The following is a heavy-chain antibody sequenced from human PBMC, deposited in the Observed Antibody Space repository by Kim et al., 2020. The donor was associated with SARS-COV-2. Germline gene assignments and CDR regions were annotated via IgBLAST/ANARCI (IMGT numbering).Heavy chain of an antibody. V-gene: IGHV1-24*01. D-gene: IGHD4-17*01. CDR1: GYTLTELS. CDR2: FDPEDGET. CDR3: ATAHTVYGDYAPYYYYYGM. Sequence: ASVKVSCKVSGYTLTELSMHWVRQAPGKGLEWMGGFDPEDGETIYAQKFQGRVTITEDTSTDTAYMELSSMRSEDTAVYYCATAHTVYGDYAPYYYYYGM. J-gene: IGHJ6*01.